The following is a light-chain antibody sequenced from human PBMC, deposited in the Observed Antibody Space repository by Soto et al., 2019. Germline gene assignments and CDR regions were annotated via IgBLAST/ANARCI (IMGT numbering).Light chain of an antibody. J-gene: IGLJ2*01. CDR2: TNN. V-gene: IGLV1-44*01. CDR3: AAWDDRLNGWV. CDR1: NSNLGANT. Sequence: QSVLTQPPLASATPGQRVTISCSGSNSNLGANTVSWYQQLPGTAPKLLIYTNNLRPSGVPDRFFGSQSGNSASLAISGLQSDDEADYYCAAWDDRLNGWVFGGGTKVTVL.